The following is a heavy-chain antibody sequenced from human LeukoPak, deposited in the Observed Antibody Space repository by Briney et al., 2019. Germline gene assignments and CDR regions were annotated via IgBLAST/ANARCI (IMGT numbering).Heavy chain of an antibody. CDR3: ARVEYTYGYVY. J-gene: IGHJ4*02. V-gene: IGHV3-48*03. CDR1: GYTFSSYE. Sequence: GGSLRLSCAASGYTFSSYEMSWVRQAPGKGLDWISYISSSGSTIYYADSVKGRFTISRDNAKNSLYLQINSLRAEDTAVYYCARVEYTYGYVYWGQGTLVTVSS. CDR2: ISSSGSTI. D-gene: IGHD5-18*01.